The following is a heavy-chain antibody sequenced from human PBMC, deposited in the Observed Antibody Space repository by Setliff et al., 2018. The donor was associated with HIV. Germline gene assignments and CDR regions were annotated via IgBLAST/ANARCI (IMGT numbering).Heavy chain of an antibody. CDR3: ARGRMAAAGMFIPRALDY. Sequence: SVKVSCKASGGTFRSKGISWVRQAPGQGLEWMGGIIPMFHRTQYAQRFQGRVTFTTDESTNIAYMDMSSLRSDDTGIYYCARGRMAAAGMFIPRALDYWGRGTLVTVSS. V-gene: IGHV1-69*05. J-gene: IGHJ4*03. D-gene: IGHD6-13*01. CDR1: GGTFRSKG. CDR2: IIPMFHRT.